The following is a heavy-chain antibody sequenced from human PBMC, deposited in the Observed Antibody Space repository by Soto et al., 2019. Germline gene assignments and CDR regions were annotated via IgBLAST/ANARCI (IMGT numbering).Heavy chain of an antibody. Sequence: QVQLQESGPGLVKPSGTLSLTCAVSGGSISSYNWWSWVRQPPGKGLEWIGEIFHSGSTNYNPSPKRRVPISVTKSKNQSPLKLTSVTAADTAVYYCARHGGHYFDYWGQGTLVAVSS. D-gene: IGHD2-15*01. CDR1: GGSISSYNW. CDR3: ARHGGHYFDY. J-gene: IGHJ4*02. CDR2: IFHSGST. V-gene: IGHV4-4*02.